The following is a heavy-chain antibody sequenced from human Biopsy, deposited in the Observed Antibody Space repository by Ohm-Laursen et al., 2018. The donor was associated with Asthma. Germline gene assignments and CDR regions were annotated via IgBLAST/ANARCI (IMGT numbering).Heavy chain of an antibody. CDR3: AKAERYFDWYWFDP. CDR2: ISYDGSNK. J-gene: IGHJ5*02. Sequence: SLRLSCAASGFTFSSYGMHWVRQAPGKGLERVAVISYDGSNKYYADSVKGRFTISRDNSKNTLYLQMNSLGAGDTAVYYCAKAERYFDWYWFDPWGQGTLVTVSS. V-gene: IGHV3-30*18. D-gene: IGHD3-9*01. CDR1: GFTFSSYG.